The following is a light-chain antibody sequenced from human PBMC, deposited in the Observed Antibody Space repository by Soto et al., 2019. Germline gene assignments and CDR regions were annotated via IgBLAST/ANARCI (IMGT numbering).Light chain of an antibody. CDR2: AAS. Sequence: DIQMTQSPSSLSASVGDRVTITCRASQSISSYLNWYQQKPGKAPKFLIYAASSLQSGVPSMFSGSGSGTDFTLTISSLQPEDFAAYFCQQSYTTPIIFGQGTRLEI. CDR1: QSISSY. J-gene: IGKJ5*01. V-gene: IGKV1-39*01. CDR3: QQSYTTPII.